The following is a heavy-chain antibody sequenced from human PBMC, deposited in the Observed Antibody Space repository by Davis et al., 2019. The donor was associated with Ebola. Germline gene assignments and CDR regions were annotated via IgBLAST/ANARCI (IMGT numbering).Heavy chain of an antibody. CDR3: AKEVWEMATALDY. J-gene: IGHJ4*02. CDR1: GFTFSSYS. Sequence: PGGSLRLSCAASGFTFSSYSMNWVRQAPGKGLEWVSSISSSSSYIYYADSVKGRFTISRDNAKNSLYLQMNSLRAEDTAVYYCAKEVWEMATALDYWGQGTLVTVSS. CDR2: ISSSSSYI. V-gene: IGHV3-21*04. D-gene: IGHD5-24*01.